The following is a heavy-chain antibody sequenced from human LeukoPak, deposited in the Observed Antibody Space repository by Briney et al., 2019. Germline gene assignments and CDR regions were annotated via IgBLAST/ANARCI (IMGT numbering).Heavy chain of an antibody. D-gene: IGHD6-19*01. V-gene: IGHV1-8*01. J-gene: IGHJ3*02. CDR1: GYTFTSYD. Sequence: ASVKVSCKASGYTFTSYDINWVRQATGQGLEWMGWRNPNSGNTGYAQKFQGRVTMTRNTSISTAYMELSSLRSEDTAVYYCARTYSSGWYGLRVTVKNAFDIWGQGTMVTVSS. CDR3: ARTYSSGWYGLRVTVKNAFDI. CDR2: RNPNSGNT.